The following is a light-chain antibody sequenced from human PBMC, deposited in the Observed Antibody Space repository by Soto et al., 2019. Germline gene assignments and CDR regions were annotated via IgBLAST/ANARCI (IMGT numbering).Light chain of an antibody. CDR3: CSYASRRWL. CDR1: SSDVGVSNL. CDR2: EVS. J-gene: IGLJ3*02. Sequence: QSALTQPASVSGSPGQSITISCTGTSSDVGVSNLVSWYQQHTGKAPKLIIYEVSQRPSGVSNRVSGSKSGNTPSLTISGLQDDDGGDYYCCSYASRRWLFGAGTQLTVL. V-gene: IGLV2-23*02.